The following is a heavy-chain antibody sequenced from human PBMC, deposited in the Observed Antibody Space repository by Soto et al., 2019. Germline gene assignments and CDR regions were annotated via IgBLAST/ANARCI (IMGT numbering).Heavy chain of an antibody. V-gene: IGHV1-8*01. CDR2: MNPNSGNT. D-gene: IGHD4-17*01. CDR3: ARAATDYDNY. Sequence: QVHLVQSGAEVKKPGASVKVSCKASGYNLTSYDRNGVRQATGQGLDWMGWMNPNSGNTGYAKKFQGRVNMTRSTSISPAYMELSSLISQEQAVYYCARAATDYDNYWGQVTLVSVSS. CDR1: GYNLTSYD. J-gene: IGHJ4*02.